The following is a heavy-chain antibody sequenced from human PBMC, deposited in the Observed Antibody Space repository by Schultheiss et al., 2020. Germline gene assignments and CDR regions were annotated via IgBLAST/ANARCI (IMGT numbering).Heavy chain of an antibody. CDR3: ARWGGSVGATAEGAFDI. Sequence: LTCAASGFTVSSNYMSWVRQAPGKGLEWVSIIHIGGSTYYADSVKGRFTISRDNSKNTLYLQMNSLRAEDTAVYYCARWGGSVGATAEGAFDIWGQGTIVTVSS. V-gene: IGHV3-53*01. J-gene: IGHJ3*02. CDR2: IHIGGST. CDR1: GFTVSSNY. D-gene: IGHD1-26*01.